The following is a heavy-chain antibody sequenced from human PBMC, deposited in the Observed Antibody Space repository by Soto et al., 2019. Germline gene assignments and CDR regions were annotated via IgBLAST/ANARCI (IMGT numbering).Heavy chain of an antibody. J-gene: IGHJ4*01. CDR3: AIWKGYCTNGVCRTLLYFDY. V-gene: IGHV1-24*01. CDR1: GYTLTELS. Sequence: GASVNVSCKVSGYTLTELSMHWVRQAPGKGLEWMGGFDPEDGETIYAQKFQGRVTMTEDTSTDTAYMELSSLRSEDTAVYYCAIWKGYCTNGVCRTLLYFDYWG. D-gene: IGHD2-8*01. CDR2: FDPEDGET.